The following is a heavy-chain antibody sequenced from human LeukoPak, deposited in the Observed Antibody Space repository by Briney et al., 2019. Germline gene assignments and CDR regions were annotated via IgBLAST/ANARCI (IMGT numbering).Heavy chain of an antibody. J-gene: IGHJ4*02. V-gene: IGHV3-23*01. Sequence: PGGSLRLSCAASGFTFDNFALTWVRQAPRKGLEWVSVVSASGATTYYADSVKGRFTISRDNSKNTLYLQMNSLKAEDTAVYYCAKLTYYDFWSGLIFDYWGQGTLVTVSS. CDR3: AKLTYYDFWSGLIFDY. D-gene: IGHD3-3*01. CDR1: GFTFDNFA. CDR2: VSASGATT.